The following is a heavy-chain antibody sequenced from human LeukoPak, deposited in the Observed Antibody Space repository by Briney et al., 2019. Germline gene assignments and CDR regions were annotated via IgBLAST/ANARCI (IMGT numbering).Heavy chain of an antibody. CDR3: ARDGYGSGSYLDY. V-gene: IGHV3-30-3*01. D-gene: IGHD3-10*01. CDR2: ISYDGSNK. Sequence: GGSLRLSCAASGFTFSSYAMHWVRQAPGKGLEWVAVISYDGSNKYYADSVKGRFTISRDNSKNTLYLQMNSLRAEDTAVYYCARDGYGSGSYLDYWGQGTLVTVSS. J-gene: IGHJ4*02. CDR1: GFTFSSYA.